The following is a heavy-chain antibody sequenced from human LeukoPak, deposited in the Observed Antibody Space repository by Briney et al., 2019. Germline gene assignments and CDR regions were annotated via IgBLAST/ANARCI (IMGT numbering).Heavy chain of an antibody. V-gene: IGHV1-18*01. Sequence: ASVKVSCKASGYTFTSYGISWERQAPGQGLEWMGWIGAYNGNTNYAQKLQGRVTMTTDTSTSTAYTELRSLRSDDTAVYYCAREEWNSYNWFDPWGQGTLVTVSS. D-gene: IGHD1-7*01. CDR3: AREEWNSYNWFDP. J-gene: IGHJ5*02. CDR2: IGAYNGNT. CDR1: GYTFTSYG.